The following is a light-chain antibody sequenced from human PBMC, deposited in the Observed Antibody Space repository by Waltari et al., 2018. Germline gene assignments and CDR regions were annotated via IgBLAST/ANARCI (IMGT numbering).Light chain of an antibody. V-gene: IGLV2-11*02. CDR3: CSYADTYSWV. CDR1: NSYVGAFQY. J-gene: IGLJ3*02. CDR2: DVT. Sequence: QSALTQPRSVSGSPGQSVTISCTGTNSYVGAFQYVSWYQQPPGKAPKLIIYDVTKRPSGVPDRFSGSKSGNTASLTISGLQAEDEADYYCCSYADTYSWVFGGGTKLTVL.